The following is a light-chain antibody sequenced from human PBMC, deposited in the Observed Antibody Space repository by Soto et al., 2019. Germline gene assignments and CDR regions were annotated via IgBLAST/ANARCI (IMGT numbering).Light chain of an antibody. CDR3: LQAHTFPFT. CDR2: GAS. J-gene: IGKJ3*01. CDR1: QHIDRW. V-gene: IGKV1-12*01. Sequence: DIQLTQSPSSVSASVGDRATITCPANQHIDRWLAWLQQKPGKAPELLIYGASILESWVPSRFNRSRSGTDFTLTVSGLQREDFATYYCLQAHTFPFTFGPGTKVDMK.